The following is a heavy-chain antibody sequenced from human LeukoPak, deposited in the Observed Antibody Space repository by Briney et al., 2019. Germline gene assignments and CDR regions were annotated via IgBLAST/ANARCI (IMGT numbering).Heavy chain of an antibody. CDR3: ARDRYDYVQETTRGPYYYGMDV. D-gene: IGHD3-16*01. Sequence: SVKVSCKASGGTFSSYAISWVRQAPGQGLEWMGGIIPIFGTANYAQKFQGRVTITADESTSTAYMELSSLRSGDTAVYYCARDRYDYVQETTRGPYYYGMDVWGKGTTVTVSS. CDR1: GGTFSSYA. V-gene: IGHV1-69*13. J-gene: IGHJ6*04. CDR2: IIPIFGTA.